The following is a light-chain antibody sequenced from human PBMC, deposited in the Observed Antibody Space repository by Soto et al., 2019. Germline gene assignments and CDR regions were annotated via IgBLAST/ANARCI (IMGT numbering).Light chain of an antibody. CDR3: QQHNTYPGT. V-gene: IGKV1-5*03. CDR1: QSVSTW. J-gene: IGKJ1*01. Sequence: DIQMTQSPSTLSASVGDTVTITCRASQSVSTWLAWYQQKPGKAPKLLIYMASTLESGVPSRFSGSASGTEFTLTISSLQPDDFATYYCQQHNTYPGTFGQGTKVEIK. CDR2: MAS.